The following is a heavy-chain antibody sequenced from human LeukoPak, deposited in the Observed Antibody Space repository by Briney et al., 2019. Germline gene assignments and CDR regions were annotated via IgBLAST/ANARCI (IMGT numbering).Heavy chain of an antibody. CDR2: IYPNSGGT. CDR1: GYTXTGYY. CDR3: ARTAFPSSPSLDP. D-gene: IGHD6-6*01. J-gene: IGHJ5*02. Sequence: ASVKVSCKASGYTXTGYYMHWVRQAPGQGLEWMGWIYPNSGGTNYAQNFQGRVTMTRDTSISTAYMELSRLRSDDTAIYYCARTAFPSSPSLDPWGQGTLVIVSS. V-gene: IGHV1-2*02.